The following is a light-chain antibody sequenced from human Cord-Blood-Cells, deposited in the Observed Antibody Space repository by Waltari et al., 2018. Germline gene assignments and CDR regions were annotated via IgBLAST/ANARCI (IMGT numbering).Light chain of an antibody. J-gene: IGKJ1*01. Sequence: EIVLTQSPGTLSLSPGERATLSRRASQSVGSSYLAWYQQKPGQAPRLLIYGASSRATGIPDRFSGSGSGTDFTLTISRLEPEDFAVYYCQQYGSSPPTFGQGTKVEI. CDR1: QSVGSSY. CDR2: GAS. CDR3: QQYGSSPPT. V-gene: IGKV3-20*01.